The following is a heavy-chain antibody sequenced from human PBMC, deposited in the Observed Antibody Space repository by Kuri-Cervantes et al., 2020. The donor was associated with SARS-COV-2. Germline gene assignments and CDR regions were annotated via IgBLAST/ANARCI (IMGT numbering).Heavy chain of an antibody. J-gene: IGHJ6*02. Sequence: GGSLRLSCAASGFTFSSYGMHWVRQAPGKGLEWVAVIWYDGSNKYYADSVKGRFTISRDNSKNTLYLQMNSLRAENTAVYYCARDLNIVVVPAAMHGYYGMDVWGQGTTVTVSS. CDR3: ARDLNIVVVPAAMHGYYGMDV. CDR1: GFTFSSYG. CDR2: IWYDGSNK. V-gene: IGHV3-33*01. D-gene: IGHD2-2*01.